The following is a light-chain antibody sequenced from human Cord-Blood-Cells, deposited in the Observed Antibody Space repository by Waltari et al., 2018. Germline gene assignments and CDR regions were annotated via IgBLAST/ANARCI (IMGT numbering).Light chain of an antibody. CDR1: QSVLYSYNNKNY. CDR2: WAS. CDR3: QQYQSTPYT. J-gene: IGKJ2*01. V-gene: IGKV4-1*01. Sequence: DILMTPSPDSLAVSLGGRATIHCKPSQSVLYSYNNKNYLAWYQQKPGPPTKLLIYWASTRESGVPDRFRGSGYGTDFTCTISSGHGEDVAVYYGQQYQSTPYTFGQGTKLEIK.